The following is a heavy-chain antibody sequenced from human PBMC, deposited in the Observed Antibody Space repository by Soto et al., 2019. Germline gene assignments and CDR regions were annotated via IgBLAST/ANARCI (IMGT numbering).Heavy chain of an antibody. D-gene: IGHD2-8*02. Sequence: QVQLVQSGAEVRKPGASVNISCRASGFSFSDNLINWVRQAPGQSLEWMGWINTDNGNTRYSQTFKGRVTISRHSAASIAYVEVSDLTSEDTAVYYCARDILSVGPRANDAFDVWGQGTMVTVSS. J-gene: IGHJ3*01. CDR3: ARDILSVGPRANDAFDV. V-gene: IGHV1-3*04. CDR2: INTDNGNT. CDR1: GFSFSDNL.